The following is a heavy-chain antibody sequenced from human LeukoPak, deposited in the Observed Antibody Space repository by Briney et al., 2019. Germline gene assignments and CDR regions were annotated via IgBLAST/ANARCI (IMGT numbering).Heavy chain of an antibody. D-gene: IGHD3-22*01. CDR1: GYTFTGNY. CDR3: ARDLIYYDSSGYRAFYYYYYYMDV. V-gene: IGHV1-2*02. CDR2: INPNSGGT. Sequence: ASVKVSCKASGYTFTGNYMHWVRQAPGQGLEWMGWINPNSGGTNYAQKFQGRVTMTRDTSISTAYMELSRLRSDDTAVYYCARDLIYYDSSGYRAFYYYYYYMDVWGKGTTVTVSS. J-gene: IGHJ6*03.